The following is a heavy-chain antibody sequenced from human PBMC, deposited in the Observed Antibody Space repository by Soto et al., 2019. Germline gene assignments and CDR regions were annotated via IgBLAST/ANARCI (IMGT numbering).Heavy chain of an antibody. J-gene: IGHJ6*02. V-gene: IGHV3-21*01. D-gene: IGHD6-19*01. CDR2: ISSSSSYI. Sequence: EVQLVESGGGLVKPGGSLRLSCEASGFTFSSYSMNWVRQAPGKGLEWVSSISSSSSYIYYAYSVKHRFTISRDNAKNSLYLQMNSLRAEDTAVYYCARYLQWLVRSLYGMDVWGQGTTVTVSS. CDR3: ARYLQWLVRSLYGMDV. CDR1: GFTFSSYS.